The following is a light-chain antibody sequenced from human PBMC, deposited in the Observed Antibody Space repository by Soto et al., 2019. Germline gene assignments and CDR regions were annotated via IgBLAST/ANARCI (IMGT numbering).Light chain of an antibody. CDR3: QQYGDSVFT. V-gene: IGKV3-20*01. CDR2: GTS. CDR1: QSANTGY. J-gene: IGKJ3*01. Sequence: IGLTQSPAILSLSPGERATLSCRASQSANTGYLAWCQQKPGRAPRIIIFGTSGRATGIPDRFSGNGSRTDFTLTISRVEPEDSAVYYCQQYGDSVFTFGPGTKGEIK.